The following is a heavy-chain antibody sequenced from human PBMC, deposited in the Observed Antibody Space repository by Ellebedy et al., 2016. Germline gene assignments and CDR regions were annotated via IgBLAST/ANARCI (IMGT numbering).Heavy chain of an antibody. Sequence: GSLRLXXTVSGGSLETYHWSWIRQPPGKGLEWIGYMYHTTGGTSYSPSLRSRVTISIDTPRNQFSLRLSSVTAADTAMYYCARHVSGSSRVDIWGQGTMVTVSS. V-gene: IGHV4-4*08. CDR1: GGSLETYH. J-gene: IGHJ3*02. D-gene: IGHD3-10*01. CDR2: MYHTTGGT. CDR3: ARHVSGSSRVDI.